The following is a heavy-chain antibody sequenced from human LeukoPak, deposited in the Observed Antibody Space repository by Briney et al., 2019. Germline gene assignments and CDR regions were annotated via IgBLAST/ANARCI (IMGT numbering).Heavy chain of an antibody. CDR1: GFTFSSYS. Sequence: GGSLRLSCAASGFTFSSYSINWVRQAPGKGLEWVSSISSSSSYIYYADSVKGRFTISRDNAKNSLYLQMNSLRAEDTAVYYCARAVEYSSSSGDYWGQGTLVTVSS. J-gene: IGHJ4*02. CDR3: ARAVEYSSSSGDY. V-gene: IGHV3-21*01. CDR2: ISSSSSYI. D-gene: IGHD6-6*01.